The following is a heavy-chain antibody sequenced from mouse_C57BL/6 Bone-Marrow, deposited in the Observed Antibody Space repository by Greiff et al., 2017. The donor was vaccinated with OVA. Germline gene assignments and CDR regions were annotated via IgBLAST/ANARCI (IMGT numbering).Heavy chain of an antibody. J-gene: IGHJ4*01. CDR1: GYTFTSYW. V-gene: IGHV1-55*01. CDR2: IYPGSGST. D-gene: IGHD2-3*01. Sequence: QVHVKQPGAELVKPGASVKMSCKASGYTFTSYWITWVKQRPGQGLEWIGDIYPGSGSTNYNEKFKSKATLTVDTSSSTAYMQLSSLTSEDSAVYYCARSDGYYVYYAMDDWGQGTSVTVSS. CDR3: ARSDGYYVYYAMDD.